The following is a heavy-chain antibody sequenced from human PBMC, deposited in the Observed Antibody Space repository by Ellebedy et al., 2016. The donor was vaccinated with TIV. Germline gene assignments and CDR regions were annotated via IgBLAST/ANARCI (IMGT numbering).Heavy chain of an antibody. V-gene: IGHV3-23*01. CDR2: ISESGGIT. D-gene: IGHD6-13*01. Sequence: GESLKISXAASGLTFSSYAMSWVRQAPGKGLEWVSAISESGGITYYADSVKGRFTISRDNSKNTLYLQMNTLRAEDTAVYYCAKVRSWTQFDYWGQGTLVTVSS. J-gene: IGHJ4*02. CDR3: AKVRSWTQFDY. CDR1: GLTFSSYA.